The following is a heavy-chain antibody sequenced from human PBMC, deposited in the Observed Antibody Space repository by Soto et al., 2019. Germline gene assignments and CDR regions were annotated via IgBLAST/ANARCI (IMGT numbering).Heavy chain of an antibody. CDR2: IYYSGST. V-gene: IGHV4-30-4*01. J-gene: IGHJ4*02. CDR1: GGSISSGDYY. CDR3: ASRHSSPHFAY. D-gene: IGHD6-13*01. Sequence: PSETLSLTCTVSGGSISSGDYYWSWIRQPPGKGLEWIGSIYYSGSTYYNPSLKSRVTISVDTSKNQFSLKLNSVTAADTAVYYCASRHSSPHFAYWGQGTLVPVSS.